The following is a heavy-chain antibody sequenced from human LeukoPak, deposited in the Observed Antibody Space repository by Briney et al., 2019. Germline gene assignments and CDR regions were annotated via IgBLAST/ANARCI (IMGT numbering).Heavy chain of an antibody. V-gene: IGHV1-46*01. D-gene: IGHD6-19*01. J-gene: IGHJ3*02. CDR1: GYTFTNYY. CDR3: ARDVPWLGDAFDI. Sequence: GASVKVSCKASGYTFTNYYMHWVRQAPGQGLEWMGMINPSGGSTRYAQKFQGRVTMTRDMSTSTAYMELRSLRSDDTAVYYCARDVPWLGDAFDIWGQGTMVTVSS. CDR2: INPSGGST.